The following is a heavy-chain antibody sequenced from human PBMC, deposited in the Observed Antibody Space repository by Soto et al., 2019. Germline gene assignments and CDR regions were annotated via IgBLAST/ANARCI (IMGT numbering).Heavy chain of an antibody. V-gene: IGHV5-51*01. CDR1: GYSFTSYW. CDR3: ATHACTSTSCCAVYYYYYGMDV. Sequence: DSVKVSCKASGYSFTSYWIGWVGQMPGKGLEWMGIIYPGDSDTRYSPSFQVHVTISADKSISTAYLQWSSLKASDTAMYYCATHACTSTSCCAVYYYYYGMDVCGKGTTVTVSS. CDR2: IYPGDSDT. D-gene: IGHD2-2*01. J-gene: IGHJ6*04.